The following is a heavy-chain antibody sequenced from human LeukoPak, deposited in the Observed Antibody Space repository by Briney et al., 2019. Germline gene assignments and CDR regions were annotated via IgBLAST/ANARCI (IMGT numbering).Heavy chain of an antibody. CDR3: ARSPGPTIFGVVNYYYYMDV. Sequence: SETLSLTCTVSGGSISSSSYYWGWIRQPPGKGLEWIGSIYYSGSTYYNPSLKSRVTISVDTSKNQFSLKLSSVTAADTAVYYCARSPGPTIFGVVNYYYYMDVWGKGTTVTVSS. V-gene: IGHV4-39*07. D-gene: IGHD3-3*01. J-gene: IGHJ6*03. CDR2: IYYSGST. CDR1: GGSISSSSYY.